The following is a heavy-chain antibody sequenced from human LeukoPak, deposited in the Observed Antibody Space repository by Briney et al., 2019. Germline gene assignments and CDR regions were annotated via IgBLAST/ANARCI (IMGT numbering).Heavy chain of an antibody. Sequence: GGSLRLSCAASGFTFSSYAMTWVRQAPGKGLEWVSTVSGSAGRTDYADSVKGRFTISRDNLKNTLYLQMNSLRAEDTAVYYCAKDRGHCVNGVCHNYYYMDVWGKGTTVTVSS. J-gene: IGHJ6*03. V-gene: IGHV3-23*01. CDR3: AKDRGHCVNGVCHNYYYMDV. CDR1: GFTFSSYA. D-gene: IGHD2-8*01. CDR2: VSGSAGRT.